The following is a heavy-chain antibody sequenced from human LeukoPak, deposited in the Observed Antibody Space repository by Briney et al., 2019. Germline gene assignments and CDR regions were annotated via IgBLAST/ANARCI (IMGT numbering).Heavy chain of an antibody. V-gene: IGHV1-18*01. J-gene: IGHJ5*02. D-gene: IGHD6-25*01. Sequence: ASVKVSCKASGYTFTSYGISWVRQAPGQGLEWMGWISAYNGNTNYAQNLQGRVTMTTDTSTSIAYMELRSLGSDETAVYYCARFSIAANWFDPWGQGTLVTVSS. CDR3: ARFSIAANWFDP. CDR1: GYTFTSYG. CDR2: ISAYNGNT.